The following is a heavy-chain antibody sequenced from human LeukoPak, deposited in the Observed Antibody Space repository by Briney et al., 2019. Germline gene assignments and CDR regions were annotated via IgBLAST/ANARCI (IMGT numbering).Heavy chain of an antibody. CDR3: ARDRYCSSTSCSFDY. Sequence: GGSLRLSWAASGFTVSSNYMSWVRQAPGKGLEWVSVIYSGGSTYYADSVKGRFTISRDNSKNTLYLQMNSLRAEGTAVYYCARDRYCSSTSCSFDYWGQGTLVTVSS. J-gene: IGHJ4*02. CDR2: IYSGGST. V-gene: IGHV3-66*02. D-gene: IGHD2-2*01. CDR1: GFTVSSNY.